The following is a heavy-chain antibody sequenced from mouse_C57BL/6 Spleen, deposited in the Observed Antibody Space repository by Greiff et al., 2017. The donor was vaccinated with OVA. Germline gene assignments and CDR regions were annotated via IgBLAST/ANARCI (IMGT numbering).Heavy chain of an antibody. Sequence: ESGPGLVKPSQSLSLTCSVTGYSITSGYYWNWIRQFPGNKLEWMGYISYDGSNNYNPSLKNRISITRDTSKNQFFLKLNSVTTEDTATYYCARDGAYWEAAYWGQGTLVTVSA. CDR2: ISYDGSN. CDR1: GYSITSGYY. V-gene: IGHV3-6*01. D-gene: IGHD4-1*01. J-gene: IGHJ3*01. CDR3: ARDGAYWEAAY.